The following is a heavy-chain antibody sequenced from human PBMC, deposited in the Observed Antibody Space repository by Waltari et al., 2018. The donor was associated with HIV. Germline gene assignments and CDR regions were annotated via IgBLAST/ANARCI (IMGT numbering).Heavy chain of an antibody. J-gene: IGHJ4*02. Sequence: DGQLVESGGVLCQPLGSLVLACADYGFTFSSSWISLVRQAPGKGLEWVANIKKDGSEKYYVDSVKGRFTISRDNAKNSVYLQMNSLRAEDTAVYYCARPIGRGQDYWGQGTLVTVSS. CDR3: ARPIGRGQDY. CDR2: IKKDGSEK. CDR1: GFTFSSSW. V-gene: IGHV3-7*01.